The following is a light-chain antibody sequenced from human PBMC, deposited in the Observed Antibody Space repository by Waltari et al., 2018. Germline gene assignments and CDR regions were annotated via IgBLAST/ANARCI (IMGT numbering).Light chain of an antibody. V-gene: IGKV3-15*01. CDR2: GAS. Sequence: EIVMTQSPATLSVSQGERATLSCRASQSVSSNLAWYQQKPGQAPRLLIYGASTRATGIPARFSGRGSGTEFTLTISSLQSEDFAVYYCQQYNNWPGTFGQGTKVEIK. CDR1: QSVSSN. J-gene: IGKJ1*01. CDR3: QQYNNWPGT.